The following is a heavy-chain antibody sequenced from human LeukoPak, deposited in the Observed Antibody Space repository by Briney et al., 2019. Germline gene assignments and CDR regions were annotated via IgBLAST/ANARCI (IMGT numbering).Heavy chain of an antibody. J-gene: IGHJ6*02. V-gene: IGHV4-59*01. D-gene: IGHD6-19*01. CDR1: GGSISSYY. CDR3: ARDNPHSSGWYTGYYYGMDV. Sequence: SETLSLTCTVSGGSISSYYWSWLRQPPGKGLEWIGYIYYSGSTNYNPSLKSRVTISVDMSKNQFSLKLSSVTAADTAVYYCARDNPHSSGWYTGYYYGMDVWGQGTTVTVSS. CDR2: IYYSGST.